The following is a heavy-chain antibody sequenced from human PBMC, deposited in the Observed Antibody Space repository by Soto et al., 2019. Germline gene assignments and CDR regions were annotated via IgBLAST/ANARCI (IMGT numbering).Heavy chain of an antibody. D-gene: IGHD6-13*01. V-gene: IGHV4-4*02. J-gene: IGHJ4*02. CDR3: ARGAYSNPYYFDY. CDR1: GGSTSSSNW. Sequence: SETLSLTCAVSGGSTSSSNWWSWVRQPPGKGLEWIGEIYHSGSTNYNPSLKSRVTISVDKSKNQFSLKLSSVTAADTAVYYCARGAYSNPYYFDYWGQGTLVTVSS. CDR2: IYHSGST.